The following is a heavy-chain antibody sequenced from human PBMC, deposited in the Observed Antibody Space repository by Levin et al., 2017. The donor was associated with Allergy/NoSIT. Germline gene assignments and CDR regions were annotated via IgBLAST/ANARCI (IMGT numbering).Heavy chain of an antibody. Sequence: GGSLRLSCITSGFTFTSSGMNWVRQAPGKGLEWVAFISGTSATVYYADSVKGRFTVSRENAKRSLYLQMTNVRSEDTAVYYCAKVALAGTRWFDPWGQGTLVTVTS. D-gene: IGHD6-19*01. CDR3: AKVALAGTRWFDP. J-gene: IGHJ5*02. CDR1: GFTFTSSG. V-gene: IGHV3-48*01. CDR2: ISGTSATV.